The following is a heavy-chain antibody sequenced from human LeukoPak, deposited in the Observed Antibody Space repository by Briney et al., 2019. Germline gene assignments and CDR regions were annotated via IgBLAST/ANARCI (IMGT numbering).Heavy chain of an antibody. CDR3: AREQQLGYYYYYYMDV. CDR2: ISSSSSTI. CDR1: GFTFSSYS. J-gene: IGHJ6*03. Sequence: GGSLRLSCAASGFTFSSYSMNWVRQAPGKGLEWVSYISSSSSTIYYADSVKGRFTISRDNAKNSLYLQMNSLRAEDTAVYYCAREQQLGYYYYYYMDVWGKGTTVIVSS. D-gene: IGHD6-13*01. V-gene: IGHV3-48*01.